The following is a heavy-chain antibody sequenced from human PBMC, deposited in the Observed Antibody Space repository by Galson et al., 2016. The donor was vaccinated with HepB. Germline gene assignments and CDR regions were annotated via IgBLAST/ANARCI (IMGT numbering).Heavy chain of an antibody. D-gene: IGHD2-15*01. Sequence: ETLSLTCAVSGDSISRNNWWSWVRQPPGKRLEWIGEIFHSGSTNYNPSLKSRVTMSVDKSKNHVSLNLVSVTAADTAVYYCAREERGYSLNAFDMWGQGTMVTVSS. CDR1: GDSISRNNW. J-gene: IGHJ3*02. V-gene: IGHV4-4*02. CDR3: AREERGYSLNAFDM. CDR2: IFHSGST.